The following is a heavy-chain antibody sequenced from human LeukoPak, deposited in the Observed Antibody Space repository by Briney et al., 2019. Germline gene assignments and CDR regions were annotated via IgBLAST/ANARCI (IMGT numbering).Heavy chain of an antibody. V-gene: IGHV1-46*01. CDR3: ARDRWYSRNWNDAVDI. D-gene: IGHD6-13*01. CDR1: GYTFTGYY. J-gene: IGHJ3*02. Sequence: VASVKVSCKASGYTFTGYYMHWVRQAPGQGLEWMGLINPTGGSTGYAQKVQGRVTMTTDTSTSTAYMELRSLRSDDTAVYYCARDRWYSRNWNDAVDIWGQGTMVTVSS. CDR2: INPTGGST.